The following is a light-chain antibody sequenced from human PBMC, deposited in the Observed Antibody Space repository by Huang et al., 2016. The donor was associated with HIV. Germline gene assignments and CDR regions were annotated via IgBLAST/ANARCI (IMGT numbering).Light chain of an antibody. CDR2: GAS. Sequence: EIVLTQSPGTLSLSPGEGATLSCRASQSLSSGYLAWYQQKPGQAPRLRIYGASNRATGIPDRFSGSGSGTGFTLTISRLEPEDSAVYYCQHYGSSPLTFGGGTKVEI. CDR3: QHYGSSPLT. J-gene: IGKJ4*01. CDR1: QSLSSGY. V-gene: IGKV3-20*01.